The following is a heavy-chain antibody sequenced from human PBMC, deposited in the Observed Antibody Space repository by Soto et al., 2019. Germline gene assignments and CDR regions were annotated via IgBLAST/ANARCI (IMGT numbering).Heavy chain of an antibody. CDR3: ARGGHVVVVTAALDY. CDR1: GDTFTEYY. Sequence: QVQLMQSGAEVKKPGASVKVSCKASGDTFTEYYIHWVRQAPGQGLEWMGTVNPSGGHTTYAQHFLGRGTMTRDTATSKLYMELTSLTSEDTAVYYCARGGHVVVVTAALDYWGQGTLVTVSS. V-gene: IGHV1-46*01. J-gene: IGHJ4*02. CDR2: VNPSGGHT. D-gene: IGHD2-21*02.